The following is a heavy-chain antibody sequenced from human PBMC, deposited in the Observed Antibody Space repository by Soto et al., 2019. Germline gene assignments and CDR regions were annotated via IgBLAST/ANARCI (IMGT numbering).Heavy chain of an antibody. CDR3: GRGFCRGNDGYRRSDS. CDR2: ISHSGIT. J-gene: IGHJ5*01. D-gene: IGHD2-21*02. V-gene: IGHV4-34*01. Sequence: SETLSLTCAVHAGSFSCDYWTWIRQPPGKGMEWIGEISHSGITNYNPSLKSRVTVSVDTSRNQFSLNLTSVTAADTAVYYCGRGFCRGNDGYRRSDSWGAGTLVTVST. CDR1: AGSFSCDY.